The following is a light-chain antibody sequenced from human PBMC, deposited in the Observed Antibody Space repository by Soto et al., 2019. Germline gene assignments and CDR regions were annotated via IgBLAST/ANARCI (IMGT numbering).Light chain of an antibody. Sequence: QSALTQPASVSGSPGQSITISCTGTSSDVGGYNYVSWYQQHPGKAPKLMIYDVSNRPSGVSNRFSGSKSGNTASLTISGLQAEDEDDYYCCSYTSSSTSYVFGTGTKLTVL. CDR2: DVS. CDR3: CSYTSSSTSYV. CDR1: SSDVGGYNY. V-gene: IGLV2-14*01. J-gene: IGLJ1*01.